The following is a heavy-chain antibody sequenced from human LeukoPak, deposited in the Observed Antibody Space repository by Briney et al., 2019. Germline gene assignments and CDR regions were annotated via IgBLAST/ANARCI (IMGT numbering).Heavy chain of an antibody. V-gene: IGHV3-33*01. CDR2: IWYDGSNK. CDR3: ARGTRYDSSGYYSQDLDY. CDR1: GFTFSSYG. Sequence: GSLRLSCAASGFTFSSYGMHWVRQAPGKGLEWVAVIWYDGSNKYYTDSVKGRFTISRDNSKNTLYLQMNSLRAEDTAVYYCARGTRYDSSGYYSQDLDYWGQGTLVTVSS. D-gene: IGHD3-22*01. J-gene: IGHJ4*02.